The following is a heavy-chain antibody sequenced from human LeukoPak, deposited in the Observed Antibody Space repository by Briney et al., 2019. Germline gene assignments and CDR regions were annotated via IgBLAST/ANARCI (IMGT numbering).Heavy chain of an antibody. CDR3: ARGGKATVVTM. CDR2: MYSSGST. V-gene: IGHV4-4*07. Sequence: SETLSLTCTVSGVSINSYYWSWIRQPAGKGLEWIGRMYSSGSTNYNPSLKSRVSMSVDTSKNQFSLKLTSVTAADTAVYYCARGGKATVVTMWGQGTLVTVSS. J-gene: IGHJ4*02. CDR1: GVSINSYY. D-gene: IGHD4-23*01.